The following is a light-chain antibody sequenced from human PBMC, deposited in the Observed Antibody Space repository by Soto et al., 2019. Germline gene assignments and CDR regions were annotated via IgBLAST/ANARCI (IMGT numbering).Light chain of an antibody. CDR3: SSYSISTAYL. CDR2: EVS. CDR1: SSDVGGYDY. Sequence: QSALTQPASVSGSPGQSITISCTGTSSDVGGYDYVSWYQLHPGKAPKLMVFEVSNRPSGVSYRFSGSKSGNTASLTISGPQAEDEADYFGSSYSISTAYLFGTGTKVTVL. J-gene: IGLJ1*01. V-gene: IGLV2-14*01.